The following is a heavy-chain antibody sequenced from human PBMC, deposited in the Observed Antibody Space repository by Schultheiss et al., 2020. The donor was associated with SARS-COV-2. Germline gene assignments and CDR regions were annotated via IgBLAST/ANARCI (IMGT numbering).Heavy chain of an antibody. J-gene: IGHJ4*02. CDR1: GGSFSDNY. CDR2: INHSGST. V-gene: IGHV4-34*01. D-gene: IGHD3-22*01. CDR3: ARTYYYDSSGYYYQYYFDY. Sequence: SQTLSLTCGVYGGSFSDNYWTWIRQTPGKGLEWIGEINHSGSTNYNPSFKSRVTISVDTSKNQFSLKLSSVTAADTAVYYCARTYYYDSSGYYYQYYFDYWGQGTLVTVSS.